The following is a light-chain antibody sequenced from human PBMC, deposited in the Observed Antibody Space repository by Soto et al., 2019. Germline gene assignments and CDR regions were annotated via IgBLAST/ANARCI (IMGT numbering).Light chain of an antibody. CDR2: NNN. V-gene: IGLV1-44*01. Sequence: QSVLTQPPSASGTPGQRVTISCSGSSSNIGSNTVYWYQQLPGTAPKLLIYNNNQRPSGVPDRFSGSKSGTSASLAISGRQSEDETDYYCAAWDDSLNAVLFGGGTKLTVL. CDR1: SSNIGSNT. J-gene: IGLJ2*01. CDR3: AAWDDSLNAVL.